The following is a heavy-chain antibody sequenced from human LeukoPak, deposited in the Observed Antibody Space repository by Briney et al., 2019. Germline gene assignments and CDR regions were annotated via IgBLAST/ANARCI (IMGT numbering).Heavy chain of an antibody. D-gene: IGHD3-22*01. CDR2: IYYSGST. Sequence: NPSETLSLTCTVSGGSISSSSYYWGWIRQPPGKGLEWIGSIYYSGSTYYNPSLKSRVTISVDTSKNQFSLKLSSVTAADTAVYYCARDLRVYYYDSITAFDIWGQGTMVTVSS. J-gene: IGHJ3*02. V-gene: IGHV4-39*07. CDR1: GGSISSSSYY. CDR3: ARDLRVYYYDSITAFDI.